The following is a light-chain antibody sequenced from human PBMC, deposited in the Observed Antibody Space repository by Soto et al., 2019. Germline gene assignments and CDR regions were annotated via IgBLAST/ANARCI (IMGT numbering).Light chain of an antibody. CDR3: NSYRSTSARYV. CDR1: NIDVGGYNY. Sequence: QSVLTQPASGSGSPGQSITISCTGTNIDVGGYNYVSWYQQHPGKAPRLIISDVTNRPSGVSNRFSGSKSGNTASLTISGLQAEDEADYYCNSYRSTSARYVFGTGTKV. J-gene: IGLJ1*01. CDR2: DVT. V-gene: IGLV2-14*01.